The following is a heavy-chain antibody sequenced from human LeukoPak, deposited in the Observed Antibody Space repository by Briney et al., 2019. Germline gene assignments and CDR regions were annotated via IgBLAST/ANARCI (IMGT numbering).Heavy chain of an antibody. V-gene: IGHV4-34*01. CDR3: ARGRHDITMIVVVMTSVSYYLDV. D-gene: IGHD3-22*01. J-gene: IGHJ6*03. CDR1: GGPFSGYY. Sequence: SETLSLTCAVYGGPFSGYYWSWIRRPPGKGLEWIGEINHSGSTYYNPSLKSRLTISVDTSKNQFSLKLRSVTAADTAVYYCARGRHDITMIVVVMTSVSYYLDVWGKGTTVTV. CDR2: INHSGST.